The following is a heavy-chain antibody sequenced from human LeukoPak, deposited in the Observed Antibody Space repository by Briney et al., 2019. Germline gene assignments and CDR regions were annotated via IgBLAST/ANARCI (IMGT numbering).Heavy chain of an antibody. CDR1: GGTFGSYA. CDR3: ARSSIIAAAGPYYFDY. CDR2: IIPIFGTA. V-gene: IGHV1-69*06. J-gene: IGHJ4*02. D-gene: IGHD6-13*01. Sequence: SVKVSCKASGGTFGSYAISWVRQAPGQGLEWMGGIIPIFGTANYAQKFQGRVTITADKSTSTAYMELSSLRSEDTAVYYCARSSIIAAAGPYYFDYWGQGTLVTVSS.